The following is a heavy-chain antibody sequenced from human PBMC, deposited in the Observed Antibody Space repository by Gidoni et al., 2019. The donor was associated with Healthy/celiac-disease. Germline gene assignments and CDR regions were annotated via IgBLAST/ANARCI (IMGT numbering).Heavy chain of an antibody. J-gene: IGHJ4*02. V-gene: IGHV3-33*01. Sequence: QVQLVESGGGVVQPGRSLRLSCAASGFTFSSYGMHWVRQAPGKGLEWVAVIWYDGSNKYYADSVKGRFTISRDNSKNTLYLQMNSLRAEDTAVYYCARAAAAGTLDYWGQGTLVTVSS. CDR3: ARAAAAGTLDY. CDR1: GFTFSSYG. D-gene: IGHD6-13*01. CDR2: IWYDGSNK.